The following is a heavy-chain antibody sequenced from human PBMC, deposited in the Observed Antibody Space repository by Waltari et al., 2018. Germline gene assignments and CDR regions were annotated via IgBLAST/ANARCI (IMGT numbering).Heavy chain of an antibody. Sequence: QVQLQQSGPGLVKPSQTLTLICTVSGGSMTSEYSCGSWIRQHPGKGLEWIGFIANSGTPYYNPSLKSVVDMSIDTSKNQFSLKVNSVTAADTAVYYCAKGGGGTRDGMDVWGQGTTVTVSS. V-gene: IGHV4-31*01. CDR1: GGSMTSEYSC. CDR2: IANSGTP. J-gene: IGHJ6*02. D-gene: IGHD2-2*01. CDR3: AKGGGGTRDGMDV.